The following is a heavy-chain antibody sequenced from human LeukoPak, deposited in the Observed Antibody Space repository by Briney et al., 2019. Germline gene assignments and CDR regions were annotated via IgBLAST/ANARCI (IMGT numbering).Heavy chain of an antibody. CDR2: IYSGGST. J-gene: IGHJ4*02. CDR3: ARGLGYCSSTSCYAGFFDY. CDR1: GFTVSSNY. V-gene: IGHV3-66*01. D-gene: IGHD2-2*01. Sequence: GGSLRLSCAASGFTVSSNYMSWVRQAPGKGLEWVSVIYSGGSTYYADSVKGRFTISRDNSKNTLYLQMNSLRAEDTAVYYCARGLGYCSSTSCYAGFFDYWGQGTLVTVSS.